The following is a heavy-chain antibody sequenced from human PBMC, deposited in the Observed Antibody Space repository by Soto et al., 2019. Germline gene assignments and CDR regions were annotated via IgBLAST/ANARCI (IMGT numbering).Heavy chain of an antibody. J-gene: IGHJ4*02. D-gene: IGHD3-22*01. CDR3: ARDELSYYDSSGSDY. CDR1: GFTFSSYG. V-gene: IGHV3-33*01. CDR2: IWYDGSNK. Sequence: LRLSCAASGFTFSSYGMHWDRQDPGKGLEWVAVIWYDGSNKYYADSVKGRFTISRDNSKNTLYLQMNSLRAEDTAVYYCARDELSYYDSSGSDYWGQGTLVTVSS.